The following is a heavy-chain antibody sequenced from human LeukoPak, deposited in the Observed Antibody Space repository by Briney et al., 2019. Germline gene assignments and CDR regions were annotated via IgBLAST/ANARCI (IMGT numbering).Heavy chain of an antibody. CDR3: ARGLDASMETAYDY. CDR2: IIPIFGTS. J-gene: IGHJ4*02. V-gene: IGHV1-69*05. CDR1: GGSFTAYA. Sequence: SVKVSCKASGGSFTAYAISWVRQAPGQGLEWMGGIIPIFGTSNYAQKLQGRVTISTDESTNTAYMEVSSLRSEDTAIYYCARGLDASMETAYDYWGQGTLVTVSS. D-gene: IGHD5-18*01.